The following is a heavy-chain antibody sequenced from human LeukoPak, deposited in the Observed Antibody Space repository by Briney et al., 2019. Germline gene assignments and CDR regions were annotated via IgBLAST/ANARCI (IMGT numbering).Heavy chain of an antibody. CDR2: IIPIFGTA. CDR3: ARDQHYDGSGYYNWFDP. CDR1: GGTFSSYA. Sequence: GASVKVSCKASGGTFSSYAISWVRQAPGQGLEWMGGIIPIFGTANYAQKFQGRVTITTDESTSTAYMELSSLRSEDTAVYYCARDQHYDGSGYYNWFDPWGQGTLVTVSS. J-gene: IGHJ5*01. V-gene: IGHV1-69*05. D-gene: IGHD3-22*01.